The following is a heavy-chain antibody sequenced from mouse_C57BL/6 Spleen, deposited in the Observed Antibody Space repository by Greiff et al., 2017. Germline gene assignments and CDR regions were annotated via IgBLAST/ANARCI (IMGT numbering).Heavy chain of an antibody. Sequence: VQLQQPGAELVKPGASVKLSCKASGYTFTSYWMHWVKQRPGQGLEWIGMIHPNSGSTNYNEKFKSKATLTVDKSSSTAYMQLSSLTSEDSAVYYCARGDYGSSYADYWGQGTTLTVSS. CDR3: ARGDYGSSYADY. J-gene: IGHJ2*01. V-gene: IGHV1-64*01. CDR2: IHPNSGST. D-gene: IGHD1-1*01. CDR1: GYTFTSYW.